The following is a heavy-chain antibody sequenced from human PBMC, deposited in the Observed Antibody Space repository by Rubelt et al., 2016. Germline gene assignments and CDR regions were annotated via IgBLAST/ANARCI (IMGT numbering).Heavy chain of an antibody. CDR3: VRDLNWAFDY. J-gene: IGHJ4*02. CDR2: ISYNGGRK. D-gene: IGHD7-27*01. V-gene: IGHV3-30*04. CDR1: GFPFSSYA. Sequence: GESLRLSCAASGFPFSSYAIQWVRQAPGKGLEWVAVISYNGGRKYYADSVKGRFTISTDNAKNSLYLQMNSLRAEDTAVYYCVRDLNWAFDYWGQGALVTVSS.